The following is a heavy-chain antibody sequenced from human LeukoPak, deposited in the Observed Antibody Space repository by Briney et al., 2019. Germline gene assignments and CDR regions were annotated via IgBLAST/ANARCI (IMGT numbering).Heavy chain of an antibody. CDR1: GGTFSSYA. D-gene: IGHD6-6*01. V-gene: IGHV1-69*13. J-gene: IGHJ6*02. CDR2: IIPIFGTA. Sequence: ASVKVSCKASGGTFSSYAISWVRQAPGQGLEWVGGIIPIFGTANYAQKFQGRVTITADESTSTAYMELSSLRSEDTAVYYCARGEYSSSWNYYGMDVWGQGTTVTVSS. CDR3: ARGEYSSSWNYYGMDV.